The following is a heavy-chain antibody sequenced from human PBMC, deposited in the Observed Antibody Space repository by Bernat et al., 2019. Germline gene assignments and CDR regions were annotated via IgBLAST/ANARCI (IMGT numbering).Heavy chain of an antibody. D-gene: IGHD2-15*01. V-gene: IGHV1-2*04. Sequence: QVQLVQSGAEVKKPGASVKVSCKASGYTFTGYYMHWVRQAPGQGLEWMGWINPNSGGTNYAQKFQGWVTMTRDTSISTAYMELSRLRSDDTAVYYCARELTPGYCSGGSCYSHYYGMDVWGQGTTVTVSS. CDR2: INPNSGGT. CDR3: ARELTPGYCSGGSCYSHYYGMDV. J-gene: IGHJ6*02. CDR1: GYTFTGYY.